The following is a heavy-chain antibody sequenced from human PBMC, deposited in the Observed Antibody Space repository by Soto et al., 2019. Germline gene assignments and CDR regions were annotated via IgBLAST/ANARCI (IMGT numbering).Heavy chain of an antibody. Sequence: PSETLYLTSAVSGGSISIGGYAWSWIRQPPGKDLEWIGYIYHSGSTYYNPSLKSRVTISVDRSKNQFSLKLSSVTAADTAVYYCARGSPTYDSSGYYDAFDIWGQGTMVTVSS. J-gene: IGHJ3*02. CDR2: IYHSGST. CDR1: GGSISIGGYA. CDR3: ARGSPTYDSSGYYDAFDI. V-gene: IGHV4-30-2*01. D-gene: IGHD3-22*01.